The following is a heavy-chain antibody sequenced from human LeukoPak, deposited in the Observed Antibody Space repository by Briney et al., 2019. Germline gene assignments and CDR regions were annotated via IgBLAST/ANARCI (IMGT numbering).Heavy chain of an antibody. J-gene: IGHJ4*02. CDR3: ARGHTAVTRHFDF. D-gene: IGHD4-17*01. CDR1: GGSIGTYY. V-gene: IGHV4-59*01. CDR2: IYYNGYT. Sequence: SETLSLTCTVSGGSIGTYYWSWIRQPPGKGLEWIGYIYYNGYTDYNPSLKSRVTISLHTSRNQFSLNLSSVTAADTAVYYCARGHTAVTRHFDFWGQGTLVTVSS.